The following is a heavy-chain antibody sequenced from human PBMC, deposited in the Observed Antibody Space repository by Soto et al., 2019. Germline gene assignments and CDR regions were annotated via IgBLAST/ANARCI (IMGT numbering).Heavy chain of an antibody. CDR2: IGGSGDNI. Sequence: GGSLRLSCAASGFAFSSYAMSWVRQAPGKGLEWVSGIGGSGDNIYNADSVKGRFTISRDNSKNTTYLQMSRVRADDTAVYYCVKHDYNFWNGCTLTPGIDVWGQGTAVTVSS. D-gene: IGHD3-3*01. V-gene: IGHV3-23*01. J-gene: IGHJ6*02. CDR1: GFAFSSYA. CDR3: VKHDYNFWNGCTLTPGIDV.